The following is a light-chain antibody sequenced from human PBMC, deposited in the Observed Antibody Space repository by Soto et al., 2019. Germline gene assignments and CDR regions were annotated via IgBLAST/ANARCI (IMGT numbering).Light chain of an antibody. CDR1: SYKIGCNT. J-gene: IGLJ2*01. V-gene: IGLV1-44*01. CDR3: VAWDDSLNGYVV. CDR2: SNN. Sequence: QSVLTQPPSASGTPGQRVPISCSGSSYKIGCNTVNWYQQLPGTAPKLVVYSNNQRPSGVPDRFSGSKSGTSASLAISGLQSEDEADYYCVAWDDSLNGYVVFGGGTKVTVL.